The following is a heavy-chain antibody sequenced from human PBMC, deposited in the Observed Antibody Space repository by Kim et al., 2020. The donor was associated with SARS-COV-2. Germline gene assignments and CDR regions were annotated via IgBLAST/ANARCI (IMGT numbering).Heavy chain of an antibody. CDR1: GGSVSSGSYY. CDR3: ARDPVSHCSGGSCYLFAFDI. V-gene: IGHV4-61*01. Sequence: SETLSLTCTVSGGSVSSGSYYWSWIRQPPGKGLEWIGYIYYSGSTNYNPSLKSRVTISVDTSKNQFSLKLSSVTAADTAVYYCARDPVSHCSGGSCYLFAFDIWGQGTMVTVSS. D-gene: IGHD2-15*01. CDR2: IYYSGST. J-gene: IGHJ3*02.